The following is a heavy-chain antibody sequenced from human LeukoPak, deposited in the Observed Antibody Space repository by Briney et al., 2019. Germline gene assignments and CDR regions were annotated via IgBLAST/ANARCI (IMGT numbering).Heavy chain of an antibody. Sequence: GGSLRLSCAASGFTVSSNYMSWVRQAPGKGLEWVSVIYSGGSTYYADSVKGRFTISSDNSKNTLYLQMSSLTAEDTAVYYCAKDRTSYMTTVTVWDYWGQGTLVTVSS. CDR2: IYSGGST. V-gene: IGHV3-53*01. D-gene: IGHD4-17*01. J-gene: IGHJ4*02. CDR1: GFTVSSNY. CDR3: AKDRTSYMTTVTVWDY.